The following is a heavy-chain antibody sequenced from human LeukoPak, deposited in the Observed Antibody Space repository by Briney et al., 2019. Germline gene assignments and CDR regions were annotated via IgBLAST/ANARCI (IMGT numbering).Heavy chain of an antibody. CDR1: GFTFRSYW. J-gene: IGHJ6*02. D-gene: IGHD5-18*01. Sequence: PGRSLRLSCAASGFTFRSYWMSWVRQAPGKGLEWVANIKEDGSEKYYVDSVKGRFTISRDNAKNSLYLQMNSLRADDTAVYYCARAGYSYTWPPSYYYGMDVWGQGTTVTASS. CDR2: IKEDGSEK. V-gene: IGHV3-7*05. CDR3: ARAGYSYTWPPSYYYGMDV.